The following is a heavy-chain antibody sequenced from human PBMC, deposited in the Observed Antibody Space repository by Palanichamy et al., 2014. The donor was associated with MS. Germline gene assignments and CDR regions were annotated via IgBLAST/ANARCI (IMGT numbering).Heavy chain of an antibody. CDR3: ARSTSGGGHIFDY. Sequence: QVQLQQSGPGLVKPSQTLSLTCDISGDSVSSNSATWNWIRQSPSRGLEWLGRTYYRSKLYNEYAVSVRSRITINPDTSKNQVSLHLNSVTPEDTAVYYCARSTSGGGHIFDYWGQGTLVTVSS. V-gene: IGHV6-1*01. J-gene: IGHJ4*02. D-gene: IGHD2-2*01. CDR2: TYYRSKLYN. CDR1: GDSVSSNSAT.